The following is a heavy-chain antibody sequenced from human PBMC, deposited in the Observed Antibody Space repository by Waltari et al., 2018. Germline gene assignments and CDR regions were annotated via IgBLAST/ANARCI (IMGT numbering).Heavy chain of an antibody. CDR1: GYTFTSYY. D-gene: IGHD3-22*01. V-gene: IGHV1-46*01. J-gene: IGHJ4*02. CDR2: INPSGGST. CDR3: AREGSGYYYFDY. Sequence: QVQLVQSGAEVMKPGASVKVSCKASGYTFTSYYMHWVRQAPGQGLEWMGIINPSGGSTSYAQKFQGRVTMTRDTSTSTVYMKLSRLRSEDTAVYYCAREGSGYYYFDYWGQGTLVTVSS.